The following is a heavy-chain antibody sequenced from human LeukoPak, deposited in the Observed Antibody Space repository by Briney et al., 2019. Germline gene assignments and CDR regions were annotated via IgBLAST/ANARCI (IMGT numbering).Heavy chain of an antibody. CDR1: GGSFSGYY. D-gene: IGHD7-27*01. CDR2: IFHSGST. J-gene: IGHJ3*02. CDR3: ARPGDLWAFDI. Sequence: SETLSLTCAVYGGSFSGYYWSWIRQPPGKGLEWIGTIFHSGSTYYNPSLKSRVTISLDTSKNQFSLRLSSVTAADTAVYYCARPGDLWAFDIWGQGTMVTVSS. V-gene: IGHV4-34*12.